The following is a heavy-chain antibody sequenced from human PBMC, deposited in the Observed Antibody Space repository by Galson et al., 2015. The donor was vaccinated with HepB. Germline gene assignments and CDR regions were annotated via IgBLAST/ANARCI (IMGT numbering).Heavy chain of an antibody. Sequence: SVKVSCKASGYTFTSYYMHWVRQAPGQGLEWMGIINPSGGSTSYAQKFQGRVTMTRDTPTSTVYMGLSSLRSEDTAVYYCALRITMVQGVIINDAFDIWGQGTMVTVSS. CDR3: ALRITMVQGVIINDAFDI. J-gene: IGHJ3*02. D-gene: IGHD3-10*01. V-gene: IGHV1-46*03. CDR1: GYTFTSYY. CDR2: INPSGGST.